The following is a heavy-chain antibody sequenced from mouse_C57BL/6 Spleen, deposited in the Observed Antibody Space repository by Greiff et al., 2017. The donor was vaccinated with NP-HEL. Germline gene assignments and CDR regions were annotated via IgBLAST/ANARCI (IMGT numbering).Heavy chain of an antibody. CDR2: INPSNGGT. CDR3: ARETRLRRNDCAMDY. D-gene: IGHD2-2*01. Sequence: QVQLQQPGTELVKPGASVKLSCKASGYTFTSYWMHWVKQRPGQGLEWIGNINPSNGGTNYNEKFKSKATLTVDKSSSTAYMQLSSLTSEDSAVYYCARETRLRRNDCAMDYWGQGTSVTVSS. J-gene: IGHJ4*01. V-gene: IGHV1-53*01. CDR1: GYTFTSYW.